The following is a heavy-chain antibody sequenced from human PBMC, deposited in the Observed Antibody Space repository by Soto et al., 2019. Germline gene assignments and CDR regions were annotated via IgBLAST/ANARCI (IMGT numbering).Heavy chain of an antibody. CDR2: ISSNGGST. CDR1: GFPFSSYA. V-gene: IGHV3-64D*06. J-gene: IGHJ5*02. Sequence: GGSLRLSCSASGFPFSSYAMHWVRQAPGKGLEYVSAISSNGGSTYYADSVKGRFTISRDNSKNTLYLQMSSLRAEDTAVYYCVKEGYYYDSSGYYYGWFDPWGQGTLVTVSS. CDR3: VKEGYYYDSSGYYYGWFDP. D-gene: IGHD3-22*01.